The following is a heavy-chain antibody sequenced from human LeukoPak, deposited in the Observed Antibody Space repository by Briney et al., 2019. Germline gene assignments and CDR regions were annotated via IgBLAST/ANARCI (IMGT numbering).Heavy chain of an antibody. CDR2: IRYDGSNK. V-gene: IGHV3-30*02. Sequence: GGSLRLSCAASRFTFSSYGIHWVRQAPGKGLEWVAFIRYDGSNKYHADSVKGRFTISRDNSKNTVYLQLNSLRAGDTAVYFCAKEYGYDYNYFYSMDVWGKGTTVTISS. CDR3: AKEYGYDYNYFYSMDV. D-gene: IGHD1-1*01. CDR1: RFTFSSYG. J-gene: IGHJ6*03.